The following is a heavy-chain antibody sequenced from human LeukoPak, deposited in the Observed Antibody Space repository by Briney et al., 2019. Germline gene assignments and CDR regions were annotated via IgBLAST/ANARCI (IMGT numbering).Heavy chain of an antibody. V-gene: IGHV4-4*02. D-gene: IGHD2-2*01. J-gene: IGHJ3*02. CDR1: GGSISSSNW. Sequence: SETLSLTCAVSGGSISSSNWWSWVRQPPGKGLEWIGEIYHSGSTNYNPSLKSRVTISVDKSKNQFSLKLSSVTAADTAVYYCARPQDCSSTSCYLKVAFDIWGQGTMVTVSS. CDR3: ARPQDCSSTSCYLKVAFDI. CDR2: IYHSGST.